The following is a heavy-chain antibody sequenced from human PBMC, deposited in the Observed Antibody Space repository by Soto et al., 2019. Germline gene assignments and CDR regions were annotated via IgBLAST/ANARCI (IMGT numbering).Heavy chain of an antibody. J-gene: IGHJ3*02. V-gene: IGHV3-23*01. CDR3: ARAKAVVIAALDI. D-gene: IGHD2-21*01. CDR1: GFMFNNSA. Sequence: GSLRLSCKASGFMFNNSAMTWVRQAPGQGLQWVASVSDNGGSRGGTYYADSVKGRFTISRDNSKNTLYLQLDSLTGADTAVYYCARAKAVVIAALDIWGQGTMVTVSS. CDR2: VSDNGGSRGGT.